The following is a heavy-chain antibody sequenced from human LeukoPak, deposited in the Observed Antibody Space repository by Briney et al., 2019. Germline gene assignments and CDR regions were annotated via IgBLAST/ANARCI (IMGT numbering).Heavy chain of an antibody. Sequence: ASVKVSCKASGYTFTSYDINWVRQATGQGLEWMGWMNPNSGNTGYAQKFQGRVTMTRNTSISTAYMELSSLRSEDTAVYYCARVRPRWRLIAVAVVLDYWGQGTLATVSS. V-gene: IGHV1-8*01. J-gene: IGHJ4*02. D-gene: IGHD6-19*01. CDR1: GYTFTSYD. CDR3: ARVRPRWRLIAVAVVLDY. CDR2: MNPNSGNT.